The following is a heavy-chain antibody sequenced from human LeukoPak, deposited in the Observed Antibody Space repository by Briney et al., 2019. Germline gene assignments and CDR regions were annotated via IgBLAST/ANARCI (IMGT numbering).Heavy chain of an antibody. CDR3: ARDPNGNYVGAFDFQR. V-gene: IGHV3-23*01. J-gene: IGHJ1*01. CDR1: GFTFSSYS. D-gene: IGHD1-7*01. CDR2: ISGAGT. Sequence: SGGSLRLSCAASGFTFSSYSMNWVRQAPGKGLEWVSSISGAGTYYADSVKGRFTISRDNYKNTLYLQMNSLRADDTAVYYCARDPNGNYVGAFDFQRWGQGTLVIVSS.